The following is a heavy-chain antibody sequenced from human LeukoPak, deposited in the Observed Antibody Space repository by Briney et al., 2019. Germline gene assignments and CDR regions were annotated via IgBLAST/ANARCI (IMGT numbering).Heavy chain of an antibody. CDR3: ARGSIAAPRLADDYYYYYGMDV. CDR1: GGTFSSYA. V-gene: IGHV1-69*04. J-gene: IGHJ6*02. Sequence: SVKVSCTASGGTFSSYAISWVRQAPGQGLEWMGRIIPILGIANYAQKFQGRVTITADKSTSTAYMELSSLRSEDTAVYYCARGSIAAPRLADDYYYYYGMDVWGQGTTVTVSS. CDR2: IIPILGIA. D-gene: IGHD6-6*01.